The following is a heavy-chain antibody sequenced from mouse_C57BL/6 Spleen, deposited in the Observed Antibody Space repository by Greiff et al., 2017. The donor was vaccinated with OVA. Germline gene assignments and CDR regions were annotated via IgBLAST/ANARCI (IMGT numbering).Heavy chain of an antibody. Sequence: EVQLQESGPGLVKPSQSLSLTCSVTGYSITSGYYWNWIRQFPGNKLEWMGYISYDGSNNYNPSLKNRISITRDTSKNQFFLKLNSVTTEDTATYYCARYYYGSRIFDYWGQGTTLTVSS. CDR1: GYSITSGYY. CDR2: ISYDGSN. J-gene: IGHJ2*01. CDR3: ARYYYGSRIFDY. D-gene: IGHD1-1*01. V-gene: IGHV3-6*01.